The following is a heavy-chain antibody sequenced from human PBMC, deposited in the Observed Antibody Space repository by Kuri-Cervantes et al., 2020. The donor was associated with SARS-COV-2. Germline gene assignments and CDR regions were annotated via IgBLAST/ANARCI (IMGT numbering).Heavy chain of an antibody. J-gene: IGHJ5*02. V-gene: IGHV1-58*02. Sequence: VKVSCKASGFAFTSSAMQWVRQARGQRLEWIGWIVVGSGNTNYAQKFQERVTITRDMSTSTAYMELSSLRSEDTAVYYCATSPVVVVGGWFDPWGQGTLVTVSS. CDR3: ATSPVVVVGGWFDP. D-gene: IGHD2-15*01. CDR2: IVVGSGNT. CDR1: GFAFTSSA.